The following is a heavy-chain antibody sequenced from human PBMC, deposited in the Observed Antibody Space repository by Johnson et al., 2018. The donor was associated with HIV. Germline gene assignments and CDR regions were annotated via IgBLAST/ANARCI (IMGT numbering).Heavy chain of an antibody. CDR3: TTGRKGTGAFDI. D-gene: IGHD1-14*01. CDR2: IKKKTDGGTT. V-gene: IGHV3-15*01. Sequence: VQLVESGGGLVKPGGSLRLSCAASGFTFSNAWMSWVRQAPGKGLVWVGRIKKKTDGGTTDYAAPVKGRFTISRDDSKNTLYLQMNSLKTEDTAVYYCTTGRKGTGAFDIWGQGTMVTVSS. J-gene: IGHJ3*02. CDR1: GFTFSNAW.